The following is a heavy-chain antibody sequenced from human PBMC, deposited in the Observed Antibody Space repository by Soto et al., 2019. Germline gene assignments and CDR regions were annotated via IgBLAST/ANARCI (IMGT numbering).Heavy chain of an antibody. D-gene: IGHD5-12*01. CDR2: IIPIFGTA. Sequence: GASVKVSCKASGGTFSSDAISWVRPAPGQVLECMGGIIPIFGTANYAQKFQGRVTITADKSTSTAYMELSSLRSEDTAVYYCARVWYFRRDGYNLFTLFAPWGQRTLVPVSS. J-gene: IGHJ5*02. CDR1: GGTFSSDA. V-gene: IGHV1-69*06. CDR3: ARVWYFRRDGYNLFTLFAP.